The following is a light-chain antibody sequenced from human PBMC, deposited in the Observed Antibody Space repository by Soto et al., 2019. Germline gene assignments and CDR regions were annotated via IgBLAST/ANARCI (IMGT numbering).Light chain of an antibody. Sequence: EIVLTQSPGTLSLSPGERATLSCRASQSVSNNYLAWYQQKPGQAPRLLIYGASSRATGIPDRFSGSGSGTDFTLTISSLQAEDVAVYYCQQYYSTPTFGQGTKVDIK. CDR1: QSVSNNY. CDR2: GAS. V-gene: IGKV3-20*01. CDR3: QQYYSTPT. J-gene: IGKJ1*01.